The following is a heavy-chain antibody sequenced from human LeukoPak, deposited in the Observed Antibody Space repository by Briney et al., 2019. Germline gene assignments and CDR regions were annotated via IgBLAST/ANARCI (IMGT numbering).Heavy chain of an antibody. CDR3: ARDRFLEWFAFDI. V-gene: IGHV1-69*13. CDR2: IIPIFGTA. Sequence: SVKVSCKASGGTFNNFAISWVRQAPGQGLEWMGGIIPIFGTANYAQKFQGRVTITADESTSTAYMELSSLRSEGTAVYYCARDRFLEWFAFDIWGQGTMVTVSS. J-gene: IGHJ3*02. D-gene: IGHD3-3*01. CDR1: GGTFNNFA.